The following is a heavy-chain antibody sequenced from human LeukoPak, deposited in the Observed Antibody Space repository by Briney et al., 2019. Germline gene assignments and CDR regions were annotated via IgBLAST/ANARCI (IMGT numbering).Heavy chain of an antibody. D-gene: IGHD1-26*01. CDR3: ARVHGIWWLDP. CDR1: GFTFSRYW. J-gene: IGHJ5*02. V-gene: IGHV3-7*04. CDR2: IKPDGSEE. Sequence: GGSLRLSCAASGFTFSRYWMSWVRQAPVKGLDWLASIKPDGSEEYYVDIVKGRFTISKDTANNSLYLKMTSMSAEDTAVYYCARVHGIWWLDPWGKGPLVTVSS.